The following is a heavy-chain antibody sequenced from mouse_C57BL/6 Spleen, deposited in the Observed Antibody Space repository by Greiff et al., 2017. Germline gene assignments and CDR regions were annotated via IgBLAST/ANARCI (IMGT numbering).Heavy chain of an antibody. Sequence: EVKLVESGGDLVKPGGSLKLSCAASGFTFSSYGMSWVRQTPDKRLEWVATISSGGSYTYYPDSVKGRFTISRDNAKNTLYLQMSSLKSEDTAMYDCARGGRDWYFDVWGTGTTVTVSA. J-gene: IGHJ1*03. CDR2: ISSGGSYT. D-gene: IGHD3-3*01. V-gene: IGHV5-6*01. CDR1: GFTFSSYG. CDR3: ARGGRDWYFDV.